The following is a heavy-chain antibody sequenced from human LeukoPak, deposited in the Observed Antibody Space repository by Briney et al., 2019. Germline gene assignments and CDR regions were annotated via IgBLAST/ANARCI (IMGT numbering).Heavy chain of an antibody. V-gene: IGHV4-30-4*01. D-gene: IGHD2-15*01. J-gene: IGHJ5*02. CDR1: GGSISSGDYC. CDR3: ARGASVVVAATSWFDT. CDR2: TYYMGST. Sequence: SETLSLTCTISGGSISSGDYCWSWIRQPPGKGLEWIGYTYYMGSTYYNPSLKSRVTISPDTSKNQFSLKLTSVTAADTAVYYCARGASVVVAATSWFDTWGQGTLVTVSS.